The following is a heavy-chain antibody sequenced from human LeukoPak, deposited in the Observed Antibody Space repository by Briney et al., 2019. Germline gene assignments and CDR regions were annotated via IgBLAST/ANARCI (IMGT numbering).Heavy chain of an antibody. CDR3: AREQYYYDSSGCVDY. J-gene: IGHJ4*02. CDR2: ISSGGSLI. Sequence: GGSLRLSCAASGFTFSSYGMKWVRQAPGKGLEWVSYISSGGSLIQYADSVKGRFTISRDNARSSLYLQMNSLRAEDTAVYYCAREQYYYDSSGCVDYWGQGTLVTVSP. D-gene: IGHD3-22*01. CDR1: GFTFSSYG. V-gene: IGHV3-48*01.